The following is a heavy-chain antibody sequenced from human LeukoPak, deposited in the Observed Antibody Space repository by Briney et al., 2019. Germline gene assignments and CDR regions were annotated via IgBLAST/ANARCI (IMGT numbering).Heavy chain of an antibody. CDR1: DGSTISISYH. CDR3: ARHQVAVARSLEAIDY. V-gene: IGHV4-39*01. Sequence: PPQTLSLTLTGPDGSTISISYHWGRLRHPPWMGFEWPGSFYDSGSTYYNPSLKSRVTISVDTSKNQFSLKLSSVTAADTAVYYCARHQVAVARSLEAIDYWGQGTLVTVSS. J-gene: IGHJ4*02. D-gene: IGHD6-19*01. CDR2: FYDSGST.